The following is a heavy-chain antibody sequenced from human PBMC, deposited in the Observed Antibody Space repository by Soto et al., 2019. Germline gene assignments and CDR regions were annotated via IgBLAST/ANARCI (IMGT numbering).Heavy chain of an antibody. CDR1: GFTVSSYY. D-gene: IGHD3-22*01. V-gene: IGHV3-66*01. Sequence: EVQLVESGGGLVQPGGSLRLSCAASGFTVSSYYMSWVRQAPGKGLEWVSVIYSGGSTYYADSVKGRFTISRDNSKNTLSLQMNSLRAEDTAVYYCARGASRYDSSGYYLYYFDYWGQGTLVAVSS. CDR2: IYSGGST. CDR3: ARGASRYDSSGYYLYYFDY. J-gene: IGHJ4*02.